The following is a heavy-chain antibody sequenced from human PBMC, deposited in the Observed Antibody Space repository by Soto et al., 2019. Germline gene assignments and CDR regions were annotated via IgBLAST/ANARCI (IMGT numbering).Heavy chain of an antibody. CDR1: GYTFTGYY. CDR3: SRDKLSIAADGTEWFDP. J-gene: IGHJ5*02. Sequence: QVQLVQSGAEVKKPGASVKVSCKASGYTFTGYYMHWVRQAPGQGLEWMGWINPNSGGTNYAQQFQGRVIITRETSFSTAYMELSRLRSDDTAVDYCSRDKLSIAADGTEWFDPWGQGTLVTVSS. CDR2: INPNSGGT. D-gene: IGHD6-13*01. V-gene: IGHV1-2*02.